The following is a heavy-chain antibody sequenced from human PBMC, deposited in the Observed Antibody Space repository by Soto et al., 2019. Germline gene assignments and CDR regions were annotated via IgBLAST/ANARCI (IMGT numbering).Heavy chain of an antibody. CDR2: IYYSGST. CDR1: GGSISSYY. Sequence: PSETLSLTCTVSGGSISSYYWSWIRQPPGKGLEWIGYIYYSGSTNYNPSLKSRVTISVDTSKNQFSLKLSSVTAADTAVYYCARGYFPGYSSSWYPGTRYYYGTDVWGQGTTVTVSS. J-gene: IGHJ6*02. D-gene: IGHD6-13*01. CDR3: ARGYFPGYSSSWYPGTRYYYGTDV. V-gene: IGHV4-59*01.